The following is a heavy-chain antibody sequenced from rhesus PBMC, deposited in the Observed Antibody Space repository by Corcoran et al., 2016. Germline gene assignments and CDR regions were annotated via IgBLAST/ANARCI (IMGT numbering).Heavy chain of an antibody. D-gene: IGHD1-26*01. CDR2: IGG. Sequence: QVQLKESGPGLVKPSETLSLTCTVSGDSIISGYAWSWIRQPPVKGLEWIGYIGGYYNPSLKSRVTISKDTSKNQFSLNLTSVTAADTAVYYCASGLNYGAPNFGLDSWGQGVVVTVSS. CDR3: ASGLNYGAPNFGLDS. CDR1: GDSIISGYA. V-gene: IGHV4-127*01. J-gene: IGHJ6*01.